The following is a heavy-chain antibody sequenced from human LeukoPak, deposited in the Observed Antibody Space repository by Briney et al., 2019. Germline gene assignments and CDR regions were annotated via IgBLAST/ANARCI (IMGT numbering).Heavy chain of an antibody. CDR1: GFTFSNYR. Sequence: GGSLRLSCVASGFTFSNYRMSWVRQAPGKGLVWVANIIQDGSAKNYVDSVKGRFTISRDYAKNSLYLQMNSMRAEDTAVYYCARVTSYYYNTSGDYYFDYWGQGTLVTVSS. J-gene: IGHJ4*02. D-gene: IGHD3-22*01. CDR3: ARVTSYYYNTSGDYYFDY. CDR2: IIQDGSAK. V-gene: IGHV3-7*04.